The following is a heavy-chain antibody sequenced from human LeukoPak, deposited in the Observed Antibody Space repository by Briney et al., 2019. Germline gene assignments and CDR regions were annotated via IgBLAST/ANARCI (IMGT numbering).Heavy chain of an antibody. CDR2: IYYSGST. D-gene: IGHD5-12*01. CDR1: GGSISGYY. V-gene: IGHV4-59*01. Sequence: PSETLSLTCTVSGGSISGYYWTWIRQPPGKGLEWIGYIYYSGSTNYHPSLKSRVTLSVDTSKKQFSLKLSSVTAADTAVYYCARGLLEGNTGYYFDYWGQGTLVTVSS. J-gene: IGHJ4*02. CDR3: ARGLLEGNTGYYFDY.